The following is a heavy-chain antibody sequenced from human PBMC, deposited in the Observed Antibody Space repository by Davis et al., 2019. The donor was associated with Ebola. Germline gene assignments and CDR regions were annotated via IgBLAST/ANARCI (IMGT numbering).Heavy chain of an antibody. J-gene: IGHJ6*02. CDR1: GFTFSSYA. V-gene: IGHV3-30-3*01. CDR3: ARDEEYYYDSSGLYYYYYGMDV. CDR2: ISYDGSNK. D-gene: IGHD3-22*01. Sequence: SCAASGFTFSSYAMHWVRQAPGKGLEWVAVISYDGSNKYYADSVKGRFTISRDNSKNTLYLQMNSPRAEDTAVYYCARDEEYYYDSSGLYYYYYGMDVWGQGTTVTVSS.